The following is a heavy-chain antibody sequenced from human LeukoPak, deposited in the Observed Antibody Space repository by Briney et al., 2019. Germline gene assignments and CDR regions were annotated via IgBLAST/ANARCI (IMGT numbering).Heavy chain of an antibody. Sequence: PSETLSLTCAVYGGSFSDYYWSWIRQPPGKGLEWIGEINHSGSTNYNPSLKSGVTTSVDKSKKQFSMKVSSVTAADTAVYYSATIVGAPRHFDSWGQGTLVTVSS. CDR2: INHSGST. D-gene: IGHD1-26*01. CDR3: ATIVGAPRHFDS. J-gene: IGHJ4*02. V-gene: IGHV4-34*01. CDR1: GGSFSDYY.